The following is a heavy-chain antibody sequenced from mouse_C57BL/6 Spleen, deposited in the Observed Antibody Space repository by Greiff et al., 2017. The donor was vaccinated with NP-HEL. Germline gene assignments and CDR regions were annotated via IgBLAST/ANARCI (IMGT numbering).Heavy chain of an antibody. CDR3: AREGV. Sequence: QVQLQQPGAELVKPGASVKLSCKASGYTFTSYWMQWVKQRPGQGLEWIGEIDPSDSYTNYNHKFKGKATLTVDTSYSTAYMQLSSLTFEDSAVYYCAREGVWGTGTTVTVSS. J-gene: IGHJ1*03. CDR2: IDPSDSYT. V-gene: IGHV1-50*01. CDR1: GYTFTSYW.